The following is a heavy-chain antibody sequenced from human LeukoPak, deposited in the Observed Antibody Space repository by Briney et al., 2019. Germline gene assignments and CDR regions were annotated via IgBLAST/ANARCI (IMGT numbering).Heavy chain of an antibody. Sequence: GGSLRLSCAASGFTFRSYSMNWVRQAPGKGLEWVSSISSSSSYIYYADSVKGRFTISRDNAKNSLYLQMNSLRAEDTAVYYCARGRGDSSSWYFDYWGQGTLVTVSS. J-gene: IGHJ4*02. CDR2: ISSSSSYI. D-gene: IGHD6-13*01. CDR3: ARGRGDSSSWYFDY. V-gene: IGHV3-21*01. CDR1: GFTFRSYS.